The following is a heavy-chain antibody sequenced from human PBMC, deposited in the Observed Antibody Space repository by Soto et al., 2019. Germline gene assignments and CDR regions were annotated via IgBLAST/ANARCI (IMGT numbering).Heavy chain of an antibody. Sequence: PGGSLRLSCAASGFTFSSYGMHWVRQAPGKGLEWVAVISYDGSNKYYADSVKGRFTISRDNSKNTLYLQMNSLRAEDTAVYYCAKDLYSSGWQSYYYYYGMDVSGQGTTVTVSS. CDR1: GFTFSSYG. CDR2: ISYDGSNK. J-gene: IGHJ6*02. D-gene: IGHD6-19*01. CDR3: AKDLYSSGWQSYYYYYGMDV. V-gene: IGHV3-30*18.